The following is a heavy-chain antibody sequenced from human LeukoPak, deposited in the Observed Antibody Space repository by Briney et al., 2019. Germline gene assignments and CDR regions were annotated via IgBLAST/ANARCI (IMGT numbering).Heavy chain of an antibody. V-gene: IGHV3-23*01. CDR3: AKRSGYTTGWFFDF. Sequence: PGGSLRLSCAASGFSFSSYDMSWVRQAPGKGLEWVSSISGSGDNKYYAESVKGRFTISRENSKNTLFLQMNSLRAEDTAVFYCAKRSGYTTGWFFDFWGQGTLVTVSS. J-gene: IGHJ4*02. CDR1: GFSFSSYD. CDR2: ISGSGDNK. D-gene: IGHD6-19*01.